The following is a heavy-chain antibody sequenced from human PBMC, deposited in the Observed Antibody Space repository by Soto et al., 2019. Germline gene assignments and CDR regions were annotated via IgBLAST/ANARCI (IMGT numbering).Heavy chain of an antibody. Sequence: SETLSLTWAVAGGSFSGYDGSWIRQPTGKGLEWIGEINHSGSSNYNASLKSRVTISVDGSKNQFSLKLSSVTAADTAVYYCARSGSSWYGRFHYWGQGTLVTVSP. D-gene: IGHD6-13*01. J-gene: IGHJ4*02. CDR2: INHSGSS. V-gene: IGHV4-34*01. CDR3: ARSGSSWYGRFHY. CDR1: GGSFSGYD.